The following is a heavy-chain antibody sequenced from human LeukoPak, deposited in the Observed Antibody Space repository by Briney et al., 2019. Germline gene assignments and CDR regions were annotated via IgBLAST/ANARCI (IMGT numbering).Heavy chain of an antibody. V-gene: IGHV4-39*07. CDR2: IYYSGST. CDR1: GDSLSGYY. J-gene: IGHJ5*02. Sequence: PSETLSLTCTVSGDSLSGYYWTWIRQPPGEGLEWIGSIYYSGSTYYNPSLKSRVTISVDTSKNQFSLRLSSVTAADTAVYYCARIVGAPNWFDPWGQGTLVTVSS. CDR3: ARIVGAPNWFDP. D-gene: IGHD1-26*01.